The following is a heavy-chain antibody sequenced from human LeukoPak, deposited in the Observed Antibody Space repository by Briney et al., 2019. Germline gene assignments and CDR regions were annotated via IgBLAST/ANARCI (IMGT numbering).Heavy chain of an antibody. CDR2: VYYSGST. J-gene: IGHJ5*02. CDR1: GGSISPYY. D-gene: IGHD3-22*01. CDR3: ARRTFGYLDSFGYSSTWFDP. Sequence: KPSETLSLTCTVSGGSISPYYWSWIRQPPGKGLEWIGYVYYSGSTDYNPSLKSRVTISIHTSKTQFSLKLSSVTAADTAVYYCARRTFGYLDSFGYSSTWFDPWGQGTLVTVSS. V-gene: IGHV4-59*08.